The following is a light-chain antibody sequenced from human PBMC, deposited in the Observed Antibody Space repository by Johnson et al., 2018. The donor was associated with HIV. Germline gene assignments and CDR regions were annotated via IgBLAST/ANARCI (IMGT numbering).Light chain of an antibody. CDR2: END. CDR1: SSNIGNNY. CDR3: GPWDSSMSAYV. V-gene: IGLV1-51*02. J-gene: IGLJ1*01. Sequence: QSVLTQPPSVSAAPGQKVTISCSGSSSNIGNNYVSWYQQLPGTAPKFFIYENDKRPSGIPDRFSGSKSGTSATLGITGLQTGDEADYYCGPWDSSMSAYVVGSGTKVTVL.